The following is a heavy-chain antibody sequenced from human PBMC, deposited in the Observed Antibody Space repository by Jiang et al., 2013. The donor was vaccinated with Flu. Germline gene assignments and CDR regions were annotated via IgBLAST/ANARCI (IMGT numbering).Heavy chain of an antibody. D-gene: IGHD4-23*01. J-gene: IGHJ4*02. CDR2: INHSGST. Sequence: LLKPSETLSLTCAVYGGSFSGYYWSWIRQPPGKGLEWIGEINHSGSTNYNPSLKSRVTISVDTSKNQFSLKLSSVTAADTAVYYCARLLAMTTVVTVPNWGVDYWGQGTLVTVSS. CDR3: ARLLAMTTVVTVPNWGVDY. CDR1: GGSFSGYY. V-gene: IGHV4-34*01.